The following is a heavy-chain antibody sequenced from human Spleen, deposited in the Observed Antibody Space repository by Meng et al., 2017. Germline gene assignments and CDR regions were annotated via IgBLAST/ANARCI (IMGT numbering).Heavy chain of an antibody. CDR3: GASIAVASMDV. CDR1: GVSISTTNW. D-gene: IGHD6-19*01. V-gene: IGHV4-4*01. Sequence: GSLRLSCAVSGVSISTTNWWSWVRQPPGKGLEWIGEVYHTGSTNYNPSLKSRVTISVDESKNQFSLNLSSVTAADTAVYFCGASIAVASMDVWGQGTTVTVSS. J-gene: IGHJ6*02. CDR2: VYHTGST.